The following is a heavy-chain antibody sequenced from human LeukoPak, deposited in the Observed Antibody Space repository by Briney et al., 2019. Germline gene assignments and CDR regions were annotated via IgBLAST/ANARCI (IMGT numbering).Heavy chain of an antibody. CDR3: TRHEDIVVVPAARYGMDV. V-gene: IGHV3-73*01. CDR2: IRSKANSYAT. D-gene: IGHD2-2*01. CDR1: GFTFSGSA. J-gene: IGHJ6*02. Sequence: GGSLRLSCEASGFTFSGSAMHWVRQASGKGLEWVGRIRSKANSYATAYAASVKGRFTISRDDSKNTAYLQMNSLKTEDTAVYYCTRHEDIVVVPAARYGMDVWGQGTTVTVSS.